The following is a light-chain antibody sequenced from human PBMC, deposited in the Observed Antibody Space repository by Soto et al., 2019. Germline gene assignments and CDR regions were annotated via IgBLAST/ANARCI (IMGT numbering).Light chain of an antibody. J-gene: IGKJ5*01. CDR1: QSVSNNY. CDR3: QQYNNWPPT. V-gene: IGKV3-20*01. CDR2: GAS. Sequence: EIVFTQAPSTLSLSPGEGATLSCRASQSVSNNYLAWYQQKPGQAPRLVISGASSRATAIPDRFSGSGSGTDFTLTISRLEPEDFAVYYCQQYNNWPPTFGQGTRLEI.